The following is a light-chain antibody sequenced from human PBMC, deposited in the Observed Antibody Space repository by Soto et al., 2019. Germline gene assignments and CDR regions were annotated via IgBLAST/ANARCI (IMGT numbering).Light chain of an antibody. CDR3: QQYGSFPLT. Sequence: EIVLTQSPGTLSLSPGERATLSCRASQSVSSSYLAWYQQKPGQAPRLLIYGASSRATGIPDRFSGSGSGIDFTLTISRLEPEDLAVYYCQQYGSFPLTFGGGTKVESK. CDR2: GAS. V-gene: IGKV3-20*01. CDR1: QSVSSSY. J-gene: IGKJ4*01.